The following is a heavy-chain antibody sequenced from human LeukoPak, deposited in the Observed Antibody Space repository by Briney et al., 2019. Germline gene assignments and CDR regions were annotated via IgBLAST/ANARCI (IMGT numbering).Heavy chain of an antibody. CDR2: VSYSGST. V-gene: IGHV4-59*01. D-gene: IGHD6-19*01. Sequence: PSETLSLTCTVSDGSLSSYYWTWIRQPPGKGLEWIGSVSYSGSTDYDPSLTSRVTTSLHTSNNQFSLNLRSVTAADTAVYYCARKFGTGWFFDYWGRGTLVTVSS. CDR3: ARKFGTGWFFDY. CDR1: DGSLSSYY. J-gene: IGHJ4*02.